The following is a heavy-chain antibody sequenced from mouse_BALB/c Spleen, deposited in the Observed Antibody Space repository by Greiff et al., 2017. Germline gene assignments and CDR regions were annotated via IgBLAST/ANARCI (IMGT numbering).Heavy chain of an antibody. D-gene: IGHD2-4*01. CDR2: INPSTGYT. V-gene: IGHV1-7*01. Sequence: QVQLQQSGAELAKPGASVKMSCKASGYTFTSYWMHWVKQRPGQGLEWIGYINPSTGYTEYNQKFKDKATLTADKSSSTAYMQLSSLTSEDSAVYYCAAWGITTGLFDYWGQGTTLTVSS. CDR3: AAWGITTGLFDY. J-gene: IGHJ2*01. CDR1: GYTFTSYW.